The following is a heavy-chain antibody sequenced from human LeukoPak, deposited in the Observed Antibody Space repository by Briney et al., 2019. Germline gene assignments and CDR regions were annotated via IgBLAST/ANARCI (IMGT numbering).Heavy chain of an antibody. CDR1: GGTFSSYA. CDR2: INPSGGST. CDR3: ASSGHYDSSGYTPYYYYYGMDV. D-gene: IGHD3-22*01. Sequence: GASVKVSCKASGGTFSSYAISWVRQAPGQGLEWMGIINPSGGSTSYAQKFQGRVTMTRDTSTSTVYMELSSLRSEDTAVYYCASSGHYDSSGYTPYYYYYGMDVWGQGTTVTVSS. V-gene: IGHV1-46*03. J-gene: IGHJ6*02.